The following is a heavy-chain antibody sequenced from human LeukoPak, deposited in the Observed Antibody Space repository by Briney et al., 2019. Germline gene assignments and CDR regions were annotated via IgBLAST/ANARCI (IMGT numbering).Heavy chain of an antibody. J-gene: IGHJ5*02. D-gene: IGHD2-15*01. CDR1: GYTFTGYY. CDR2: INPNSGGT. CDR3: ARDRKVGHRRTGDPTRYCSGGSCYDNWFDP. V-gene: IGHV1-2*02. Sequence: ASVKVSCKASGYTFTGYYMHWVRQAPGQGLEWMGWINPNSGGTNYAQKFQGRVTMTRDTSISTAYMELSRLRSDDTAVYYCARDRKVGHRRTGDPTRYCSGGSCYDNWFDPWGQGTLVTVSS.